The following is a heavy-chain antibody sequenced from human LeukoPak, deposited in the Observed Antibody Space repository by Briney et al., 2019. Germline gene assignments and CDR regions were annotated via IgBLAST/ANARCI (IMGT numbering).Heavy chain of an antibody. D-gene: IGHD1-26*01. Sequence: SETLSLTCTVSGGSISSYDWSWIRQPAGKALEWIGRIYTSGSTNYNPSLKSRVTMSVDTSKNQFSLKLSSVTAADTAVYYCARDNLGEWELFDYWGQGTLVTVSS. V-gene: IGHV4-4*07. CDR2: IYTSGST. J-gene: IGHJ4*02. CDR3: ARDNLGEWELFDY. CDR1: GGSISSYD.